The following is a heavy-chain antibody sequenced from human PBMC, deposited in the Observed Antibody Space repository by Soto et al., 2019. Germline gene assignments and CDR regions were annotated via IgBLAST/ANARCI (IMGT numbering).Heavy chain of an antibody. CDR1: GYSISSGYY. V-gene: IGHV4-38-2*02. CDR2: IYHSGST. J-gene: IGHJ4*02. CDR3: ASAGVFGLDDFWSGYYLYFDY. Sequence: SETLSLTCTVSGYSISSGYYWGWIRQPPGKGLEWIGSIYHSGSTYYNPSLKSRVTISVDTSKNQFSLKLSSVTAADTAVYYCASAGVFGLDDFWSGYYLYFDYWGQGTLVTVSS. D-gene: IGHD3-3*01.